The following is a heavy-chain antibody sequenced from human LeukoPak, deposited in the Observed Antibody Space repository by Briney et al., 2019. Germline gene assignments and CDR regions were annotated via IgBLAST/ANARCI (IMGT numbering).Heavy chain of an antibody. D-gene: IGHD5-18*01. J-gene: IGHJ6*03. CDR2: IKQDGSEK. CDR3: ARETIQLWLYYYYMDV. CDR1: GFTFSSYW. V-gene: IGHV3-7*01. Sequence: PGGSLRLSCAASGFTFSSYWMSWVRQAPGKGLEWVANIKQDGSEKYYVDSVKGRFTISRDNAKNSLYLQMNSLRAEDTAVYYCARETIQLWLYYYYMDVWGKGTTVTVSS.